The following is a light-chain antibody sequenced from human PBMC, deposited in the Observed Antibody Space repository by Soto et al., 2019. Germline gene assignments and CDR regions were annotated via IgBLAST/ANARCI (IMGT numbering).Light chain of an antibody. J-gene: IGKJ2*01. Sequence: EIVLTQSPGTLSLSPGERATLSCRASQSVSNSYLAWYQQKPGQAPRLLIYDSSSRATGIPDRFSGSRSGTDFTLTISRLEPEDFAVYYCQQHHNSQYTFGQGTKLEIK. CDR3: QQHHNSQYT. CDR1: QSVSNSY. V-gene: IGKV3-20*01. CDR2: DSS.